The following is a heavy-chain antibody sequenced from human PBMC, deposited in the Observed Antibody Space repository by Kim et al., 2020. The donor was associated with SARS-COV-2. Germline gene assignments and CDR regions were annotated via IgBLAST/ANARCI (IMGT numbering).Heavy chain of an antibody. Sequence: SETLSLTCTVSGGSISSSSYYWGWIRQPPGKGLEWIGSIYYSGSTYYNPSLKSRVTISVDTSKNQFSLKLSSVTAADTAVYYCARREVRGVTPAYWGQGT. CDR2: IYYSGST. CDR1: GGSISSSSYY. CDR3: ARREVRGVTPAY. D-gene: IGHD3-10*01. V-gene: IGHV4-39*01. J-gene: IGHJ4*02.